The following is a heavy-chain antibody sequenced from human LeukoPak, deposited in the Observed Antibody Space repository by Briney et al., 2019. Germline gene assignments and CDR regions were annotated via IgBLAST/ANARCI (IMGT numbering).Heavy chain of an antibody. J-gene: IGHJ5*02. V-gene: IGHV1-24*01. CDR1: GYTLTELS. Sequence: ASVKVSCKVSGYTLTELSMHWVRQAPGKGLEWMGGFDPEDGETIYAQKFQGRVTMTEDTSTDTAYMERSSLRSEDTAVYYCATEQVVVVPAATNWFDPWGQGTLVTVSS. CDR3: ATEQVVVVPAATNWFDP. CDR2: FDPEDGET. D-gene: IGHD2-2*01.